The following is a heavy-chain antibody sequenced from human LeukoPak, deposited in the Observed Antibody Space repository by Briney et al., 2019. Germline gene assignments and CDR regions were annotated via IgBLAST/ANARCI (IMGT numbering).Heavy chain of an antibody. CDR3: ARGGDGYSYGYLFDY. Sequence: SETLSLTCAVSGGSISSYYWSWIRQPPGKGLEWIGYIYYSGSTNYNPSLKSRVTISVDTSKNQFSLKLSSVTAADTAVYYCARGGDGYSYGYLFDYWAREPWSPSPQ. J-gene: IGHJ4*02. D-gene: IGHD5-18*01. CDR1: GGSISSYY. CDR2: IYYSGST. V-gene: IGHV4-59*01.